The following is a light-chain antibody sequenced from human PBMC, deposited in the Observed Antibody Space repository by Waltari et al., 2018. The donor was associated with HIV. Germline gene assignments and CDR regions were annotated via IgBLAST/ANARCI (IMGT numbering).Light chain of an antibody. CDR3: LSADTSGTYV. CDR2: KNT. J-gene: IGLJ1*01. Sequence: SSELTQPPSVSVSPGQTARITCSGDASPKPYTHWFQQKPGQAPVVVIHKNTERPSGIPERCSATRSGTTVTLTITGVQTDDDADYYCLSADTSGTYVFGPGTTVTVL. V-gene: IGLV3-25*03. CDR1: ASPKPY.